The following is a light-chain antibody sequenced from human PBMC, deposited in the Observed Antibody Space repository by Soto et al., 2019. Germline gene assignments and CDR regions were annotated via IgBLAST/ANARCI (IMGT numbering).Light chain of an antibody. CDR2: GAS. Sequence: EIVMTQSPATLSVSPGERATLSCRASQGVSSNLAWYQQKPGQAPRLLIYGASTRATGIPARFSGSGSGTEFSLTITSLQSEDFAVYYCQQYNNWPYTFAQGTKLEIK. CDR3: QQYNNWPYT. V-gene: IGKV3-15*01. CDR1: QGVSSN. J-gene: IGKJ2*01.